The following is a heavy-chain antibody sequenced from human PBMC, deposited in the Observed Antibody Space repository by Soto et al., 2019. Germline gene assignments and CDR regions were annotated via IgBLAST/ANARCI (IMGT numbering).Heavy chain of an antibody. CDR3: APYYYGSGSYYTDYYYYMDV. Sequence: QVQLVQSGAEVKKPGSSVKVSCKASGGTFSSYTISWVRQAPGQGLEWMGRIIPILGIANYAQKFQGRVTITADKSTSTAYMELSSLRSEDTAVYYCAPYYYGSGSYYTDYYYYMDVWGKGTTVTVSS. J-gene: IGHJ6*03. D-gene: IGHD3-10*01. V-gene: IGHV1-69*02. CDR2: IIPILGIA. CDR1: GGTFSSYT.